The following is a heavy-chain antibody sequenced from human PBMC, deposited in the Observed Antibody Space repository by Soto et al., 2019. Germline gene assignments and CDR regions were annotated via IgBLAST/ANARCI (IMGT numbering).Heavy chain of an antibody. CDR3: ARALIDDDSSGYYCLDY. Sequence: QVQLVQSGAEVKKPGASVKVSCTASGYTFTSYGISWVRQAPGQGLEWMGWISAYNGNTNYAQKLQGRVTMTTDTSTSTAYMELMSRRSDGTAVYYCARALIDDDSSGYYCLDYWGQGTLFTVSS. CDR1: GYTFTSYG. CDR2: ISAYNGNT. J-gene: IGHJ4*02. V-gene: IGHV1-18*04. D-gene: IGHD3-22*01.